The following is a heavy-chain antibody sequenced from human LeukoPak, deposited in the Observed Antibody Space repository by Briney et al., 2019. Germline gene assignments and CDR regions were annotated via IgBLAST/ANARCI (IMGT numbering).Heavy chain of an antibody. CDR1: GFRFSDNP. V-gene: IGHV3-48*02. CDR2: IRTSAEGANYA. Sequence: GSLRLSCATSGFRFSDNPMNWFRQAPGKGLEWVSNIRTSAEGANYAYYADSVKGRVTISRDDAKSTLYLHMNSLRDDDTAVYYCASDQRYAFDYWGQGILVTVSS. CDR3: ASDQRYAFDY. J-gene: IGHJ4*02. D-gene: IGHD3-9*01.